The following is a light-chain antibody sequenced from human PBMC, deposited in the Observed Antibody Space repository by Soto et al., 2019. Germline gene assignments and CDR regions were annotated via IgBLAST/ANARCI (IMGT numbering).Light chain of an antibody. V-gene: IGLV2-8*01. CDR3: SSYARNRDIL. Sequence: QSVLTQPPSASGSPGQSVAISCTGTSSDVGGYNYVSWYQQHPGKAPKLMIYEVSKRPSGVPDRFSGSKSGNTASLTVSGLQPEDEADYYCSSYARNRDILFGGGTKLTVL. CDR1: SSDVGGYNY. J-gene: IGLJ2*01. CDR2: EVS.